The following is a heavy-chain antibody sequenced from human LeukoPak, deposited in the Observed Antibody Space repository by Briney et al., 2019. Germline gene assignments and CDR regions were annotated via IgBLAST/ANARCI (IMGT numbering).Heavy chain of an antibody. V-gene: IGHV4-4*02. CDR1: GGSICSSNC. CDR2: IYHSGST. CDR3: ARQRQWPYYFDY. D-gene: IGHD6-19*01. J-gene: IGHJ4*02. Sequence: PSETLSLTCSVSGGSICSSNCWSWVRQPPGKGLEWIGEIYHSGSTNYNPCLKSRVTISVDKSKNQFSLKLSSVTAADTAVYYCARQRQWPYYFDYWGQGTLVTVSS.